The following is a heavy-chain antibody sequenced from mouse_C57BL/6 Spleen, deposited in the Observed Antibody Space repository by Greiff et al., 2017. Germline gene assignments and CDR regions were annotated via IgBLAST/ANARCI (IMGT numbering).Heavy chain of an antibody. D-gene: IGHD1-1*01. CDR3: ARGGITTVVAKGYFDV. CDR1: GFTFSSYT. CDR2: ISGGGGNT. Sequence: EVQGVESGGGLVKPGGSLKLSCAASGFTFSSYTMSWVRQTPEKSLEWVATISGGGGNTYYPDSVKGRFTISRDNAKNTLYLQMSSLRSEDTALYYCARGGITTVVAKGYFDVWGTGTTVTVSS. V-gene: IGHV5-9*01. J-gene: IGHJ1*03.